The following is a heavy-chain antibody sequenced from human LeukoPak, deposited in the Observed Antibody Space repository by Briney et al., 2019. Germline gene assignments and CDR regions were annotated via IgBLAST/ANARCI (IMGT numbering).Heavy chain of an antibody. Sequence: SETLSLTCAVYGGSFSGYYWSWIRQPPGEGLEWIVEINHSGSTNYNPSLKSRVTISVDTSKNQFSLKLSSVTAADTAVYYCARSERGVRGVTIKFYYWGQGTLVTVYS. CDR2: INHSGST. CDR1: GGSFSGYY. V-gene: IGHV4-34*01. CDR3: ARSERGVRGVTIKFYY. J-gene: IGHJ4*02. D-gene: IGHD3-10*01.